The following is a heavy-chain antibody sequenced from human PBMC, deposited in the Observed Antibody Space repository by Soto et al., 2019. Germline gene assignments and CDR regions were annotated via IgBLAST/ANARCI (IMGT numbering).Heavy chain of an antibody. CDR1: GYTFTSYG. J-gene: IGHJ6*02. Sequence: QVQLVQSGAEVKKPGASVKVSCKASGYTFTSYGISWVRQAPGQGLEWMGWISAYNYNTNYAQKLQGRVTMTTDTFTSTASMEVRSLRSDDTAVYYCARDGGRNVYYGMDVWGQGTTVTVSS. D-gene: IGHD2-15*01. CDR3: ARDGGRNVYYGMDV. CDR2: ISAYNYNT. V-gene: IGHV1-18*01.